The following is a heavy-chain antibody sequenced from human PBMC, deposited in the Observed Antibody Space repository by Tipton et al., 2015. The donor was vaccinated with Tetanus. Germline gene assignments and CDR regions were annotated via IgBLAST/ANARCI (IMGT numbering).Heavy chain of an antibody. CDR1: GVSISSYY. CDR2: IYYKGST. D-gene: IGHD6-19*01. J-gene: IGHJ4*02. V-gene: IGHV4-59*01. Sequence: TLSLTCTVSGVSISSYYWGWLRQPPGKGLEWIGYIYYKGSTNYNPSLRSRVTISIDTSSNQFSLKLTSVTPADTAIYYCARGPSYSGAWYPYWGQGAMVTVSP. CDR3: ARGPSYSGAWYPY.